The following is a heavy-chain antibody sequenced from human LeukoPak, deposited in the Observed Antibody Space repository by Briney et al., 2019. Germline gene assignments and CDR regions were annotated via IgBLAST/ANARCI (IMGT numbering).Heavy chain of an antibody. D-gene: IGHD1-26*01. CDR1: GGSISSSSYY. J-gene: IGHJ4*02. CDR3: ASPEGSGSYSLFGY. CDR2: IYYSGST. V-gene: IGHV4-39*01. Sequence: SETLSLTCTVSGGSISSSSYYWGWIRQPPGKGLEWIGSIYYSGSTYYNPSLKSRVTISVDTSKNQFSLKLSSVTAADPAVYYCASPEGSGSYSLFGYWGQGTLVTVSS.